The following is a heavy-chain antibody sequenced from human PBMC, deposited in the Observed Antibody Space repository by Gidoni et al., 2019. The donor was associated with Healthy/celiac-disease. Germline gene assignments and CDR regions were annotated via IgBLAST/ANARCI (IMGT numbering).Heavy chain of an antibody. Sequence: QVQLQASGPGLVKPAETLSLTCDGSGGSISSYYWSWIRQPPGKGREWIGYIDYSGSTNYNPALKSRATISVDTPKQLFSLKLSSVTAADTAVYYCARVTILIGSSLYFDYWGQGTLVTVSS. CDR1: GGSISSYY. CDR3: ARVTILIGSSLYFDY. CDR2: IDYSGST. D-gene: IGHD6-13*01. J-gene: IGHJ4*02. V-gene: IGHV4-59*01.